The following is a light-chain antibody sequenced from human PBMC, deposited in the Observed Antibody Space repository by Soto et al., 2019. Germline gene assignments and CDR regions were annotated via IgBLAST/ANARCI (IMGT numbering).Light chain of an antibody. CDR2: GAS. Sequence: DIQMTQSPLTLSASVGDRVTITCRASQSINNCLAWYQQKPGKAPKLLLYGASSRDSGVPPRFSGSGYGTEFTLSISSLQPDDFATYYCKQYNRYSGMFGQGTKVEV. V-gene: IGKV1-5*01. J-gene: IGKJ1*01. CDR3: KQYNRYSGM. CDR1: QSINNC.